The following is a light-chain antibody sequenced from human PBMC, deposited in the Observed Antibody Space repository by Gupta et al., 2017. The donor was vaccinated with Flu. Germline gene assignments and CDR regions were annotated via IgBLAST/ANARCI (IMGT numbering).Light chain of an antibody. CDR2: NIS. J-gene: IGKJ1*01. V-gene: IGKV2-30*01. Sequence: DVVLTQSPLSLSVTLGQPASISCRSSQSLVFSDGNTYLNWFQQRPRQSPRRLIHNISKRDSGVPDRFSGSGSGTDFTLTISRVEAEDVGVYYCMQGRQWLWTFGQGTKVEIK. CDR3: MQGRQWLWT. CDR1: QSLVFSDGNTY.